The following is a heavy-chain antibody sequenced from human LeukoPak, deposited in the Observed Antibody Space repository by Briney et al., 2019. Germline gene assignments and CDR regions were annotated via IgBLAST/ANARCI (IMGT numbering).Heavy chain of an antibody. D-gene: IGHD5-24*01. CDR2: ISYDGSNK. CDR1: GFTFSSYA. Sequence: GGSLRLSGEASGFTFSSYAMNWFGRAQGRGRGGGAVISYDGSNKYYADSVKGRFTISRDNSKNTLYLQMNSLRAEDTAVYYCAMDSAWLPLKFDYWGPGTLVAVST. J-gene: IGHJ4*02. V-gene: IGHV3-30-3*01. CDR3: AMDSAWLPLKFDY.